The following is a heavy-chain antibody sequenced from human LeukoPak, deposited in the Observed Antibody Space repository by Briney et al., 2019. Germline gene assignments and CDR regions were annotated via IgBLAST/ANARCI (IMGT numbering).Heavy chain of an antibody. CDR3: ARGPYYNPSDAFDL. D-gene: IGHD3-10*01. J-gene: IGHJ3*01. V-gene: IGHV3-33*01. CDR2: MWTDRSDK. Sequence: GGSLRLSCAASGFIFRNFAMQWVRQAPGKGLEWVGVMWTDRSDKYYADSVKGRFTISRDNSRSALYLQMNSLRPEDTAVYYCARGPYYNPSDAFDLWGQGTVVTVSS. CDR1: GFIFRNFA.